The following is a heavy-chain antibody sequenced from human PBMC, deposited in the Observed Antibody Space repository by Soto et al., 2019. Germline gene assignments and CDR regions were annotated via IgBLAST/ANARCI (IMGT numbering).Heavy chain of an antibody. CDR1: GFAFRSYN. V-gene: IGHV3-21*01. Sequence: EVQLVESGGGLVKPGGSLTLSCAGSGFAFRSYNMNWLRQPPGKGLEWVASISSGSSNIYYADSVKGRFTISRDNAKDSLYLQRDSLRAEDSAVYYCASATVVAVTFDFWGQGTVLTVSS. J-gene: IGHJ4*02. CDR2: ISSGSSNI. D-gene: IGHD2-15*01. CDR3: ASATVVAVTFDF.